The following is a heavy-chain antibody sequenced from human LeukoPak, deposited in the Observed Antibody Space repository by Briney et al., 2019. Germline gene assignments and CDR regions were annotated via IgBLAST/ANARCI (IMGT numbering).Heavy chain of an antibody. V-gene: IGHV4-34*01. CDR3: ARGLFPFDY. J-gene: IGHJ4*02. CDR1: GGSFSGYY. CDR2: INHSGST. D-gene: IGHD3-3*01. Sequence: SETLSLTCAVYGGSFSGYYWSWIRQPPGKGLEWIGEINHSGSTNYNPSLKGRVTISVDTSKNQFSLKLSSVTAADTAVYYCARGLFPFDYWGQGTLVTVSS.